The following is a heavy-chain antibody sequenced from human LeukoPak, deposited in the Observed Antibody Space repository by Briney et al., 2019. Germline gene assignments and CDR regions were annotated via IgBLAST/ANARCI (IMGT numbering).Heavy chain of an antibody. J-gene: IGHJ5*02. CDR1: GYTFTSYD. V-gene: IGHV1-8*01. Sequence: ASVKVSCKASGYTFTSYDINWVRQATGQGLEWMGWMNPNNGNTGYAQKLQGRVTMTRNTSISTAYMELSSLRSEDTAVYYCARKRGITIFGVVKNWFDPWGQGTLVTVSS. D-gene: IGHD3-3*01. CDR2: MNPNNGNT. CDR3: ARKRGITIFGVVKNWFDP.